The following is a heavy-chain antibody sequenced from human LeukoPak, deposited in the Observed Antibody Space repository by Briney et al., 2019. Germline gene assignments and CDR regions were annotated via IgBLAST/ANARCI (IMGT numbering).Heavy chain of an antibody. CDR1: GYSISSGYY. CDR3: ARLLTLGRPQDYYYMDV. D-gene: IGHD1-26*01. J-gene: IGHJ6*03. V-gene: IGHV4-38-2*01. CDR2: IYHSGST. Sequence: SETLSLTCAVSGYSISSGYYWGWIRQPPGKGLEWIGRIYHSGSTYYNPSLKSRVTISVDTSKNQFSLKLNSVTAADTAVYYCARLLTLGRPQDYYYMDVWGKGTTVTVSS.